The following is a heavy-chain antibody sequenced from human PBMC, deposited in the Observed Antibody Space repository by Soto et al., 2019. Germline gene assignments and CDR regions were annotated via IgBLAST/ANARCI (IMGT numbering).Heavy chain of an antibody. V-gene: IGHV1-69*13. Sequence: SVKVPCKASGGTFSSYAISWVRQAPGQGLEWMGGIIPIFGTANYAQKFQGRVTITADESTSTAYMELSSLRVEDTAVYYCAIESTSYYDILTGYQYYFDYWGQGTLVTVSS. J-gene: IGHJ4*02. CDR2: IIPIFGTA. CDR1: GGTFSSYA. CDR3: AIESTSYYDILTGYQYYFDY. D-gene: IGHD3-9*01.